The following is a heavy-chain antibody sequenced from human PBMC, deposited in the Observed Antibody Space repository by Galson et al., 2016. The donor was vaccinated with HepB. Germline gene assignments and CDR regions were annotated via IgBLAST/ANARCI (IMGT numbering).Heavy chain of an antibody. V-gene: IGHV4-61*01. CDR1: DDSVTSDSYY. CDR2: LYYSGST. CDR3: ATWWPYYFDF. J-gene: IGHJ4*02. D-gene: IGHD2-15*01. Sequence: LSLTCSVSDDSVTSDSYYWTWIRQPPGKGLEWIGHLYYSGSTKYNPSHKRRVTMAVHTSKNQFSPTLSSVTPADTAGYFCATWWPYYFDFWGPGILVTVSS.